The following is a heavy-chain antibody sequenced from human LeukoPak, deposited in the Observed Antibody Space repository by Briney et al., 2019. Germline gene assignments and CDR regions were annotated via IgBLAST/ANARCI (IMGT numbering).Heavy chain of an antibody. CDR1: GYTFTSYG. J-gene: IGHJ4*02. V-gene: IGHV1-18*01. CDR2: ISAYNGNT. Sequence: ASVKVSCKASGYTFTSYGISWVRQAPGQGLEWMGWISAYNGNTNYAQKLQGRVTMTTDTSTSTAYMELRSLRSDDTAVYYCARAVYCTNGGCYGPLDYWGQGTLVTVSS. D-gene: IGHD2-8*01. CDR3: ARAVYCTNGGCYGPLDY.